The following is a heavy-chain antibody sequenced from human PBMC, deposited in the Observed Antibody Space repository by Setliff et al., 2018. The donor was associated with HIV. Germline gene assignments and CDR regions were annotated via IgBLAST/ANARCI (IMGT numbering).Heavy chain of an antibody. J-gene: IGHJ6*02. CDR2: INSDGSIT. CDR3: ARPYTVWVYGMDL. CDR1: GFSFGNHW. Sequence: GGSLRLSCGASGFSFGNHWVYWVRQAPGKGLVWVSRINSDGSITDYADSVKGGFTISRDNAKNTLYMQMNSLRAEDTAVYYCARPYTVWVYGMDLWGQGTTVTVSS. D-gene: IGHD2-8*01. V-gene: IGHV3-74*01.